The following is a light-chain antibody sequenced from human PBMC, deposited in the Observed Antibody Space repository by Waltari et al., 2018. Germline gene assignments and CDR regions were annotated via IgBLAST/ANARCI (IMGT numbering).Light chain of an antibody. CDR2: GKS. CDR1: SLRRYY. Sequence: SSELTQDPTVSVALGQTVRITCQGDSLRRYYPSWYQQRPGQAPILVFYGKSSRPSGIPDRCSGSISGNTASLTITGAQAEDEADYYCHSRDSSSTRFFGGGTRLTV. V-gene: IGLV3-19*01. CDR3: HSRDSSSTRF. J-gene: IGLJ2*01.